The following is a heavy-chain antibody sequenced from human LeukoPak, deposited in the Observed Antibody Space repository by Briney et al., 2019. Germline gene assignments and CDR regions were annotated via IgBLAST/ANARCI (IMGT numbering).Heavy chain of an antibody. CDR2: IYYSGST. CDR1: GGSISSYY. Sequence: PSETLSLTCAVSGGSISSYYWSWIRQPPGKGLEWIGYIYYSGSTNYNPSLKSRVTISVDTSKNQFSLKLSSVTAADTAVYYCASRKVGNYYGMDVWGQGTTVTVSS. CDR3: ASRKVGNYYGMDV. J-gene: IGHJ6*02. D-gene: IGHD1-26*01. V-gene: IGHV4-59*01.